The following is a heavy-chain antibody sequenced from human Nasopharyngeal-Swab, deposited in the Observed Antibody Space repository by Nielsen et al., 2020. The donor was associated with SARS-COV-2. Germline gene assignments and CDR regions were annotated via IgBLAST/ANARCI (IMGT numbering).Heavy chain of an antibody. CDR1: VYTFTSYA. J-gene: IGHJ6*02. V-gene: IGHV1-3*01. CDR3: ARDQSSGWYGALYYYYGMDV. D-gene: IGHD6-19*01. Sequence: ASVKVSCKASVYTFTSYAMHWVRQAPGQRLEWMGWINAGNGNTKYSQKFQGRVTITRDTSASTAYMELSSLRSEDTAVYYCARDQSSGWYGALYYYYGMDVWGQGTTVTVSS. CDR2: INAGNGNT.